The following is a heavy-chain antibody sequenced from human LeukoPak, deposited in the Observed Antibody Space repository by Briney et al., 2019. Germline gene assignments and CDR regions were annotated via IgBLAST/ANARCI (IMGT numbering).Heavy chain of an antibody. J-gene: IGHJ4*02. CDR1: GYFFSDYH. D-gene: IGHD3-10*01. CDR3: ATEDSRLHLNTVRGLTMNIPDY. V-gene: IGHV1-69-2*01. Sequence: PGASVKISCKASGYFFSDYHIHWVRQAPGQRLEWMGRVNPEDDEAISAEKSQDRVSITADTATDTAYLEMRGLRSDDTAVYFCATEDSRLHLNTVRGLTMNIPDYWGQGTLVIVSS. CDR2: VNPEDDEA.